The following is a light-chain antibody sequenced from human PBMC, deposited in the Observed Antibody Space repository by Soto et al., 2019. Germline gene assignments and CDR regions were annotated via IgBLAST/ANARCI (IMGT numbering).Light chain of an antibody. CDR1: NSNIGSNA. V-gene: IGLV1-44*01. J-gene: IGLJ3*02. CDR3: ATWDDGLNGWV. Sequence: QSVVTQPPSASGTPGQRVTISCSGRNSNIGSNAVNWYQQFPGKAPKVLIYNNNERPSGVPDRFSGSKSGTSASLAISWLQSEDEADYYCATWDDGLNGWVFGGGTKLTVL. CDR2: NNN.